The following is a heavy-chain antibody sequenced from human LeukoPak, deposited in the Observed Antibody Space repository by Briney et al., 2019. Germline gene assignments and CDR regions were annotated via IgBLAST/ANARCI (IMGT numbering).Heavy chain of an antibody. CDR1: GFTFSTYA. V-gene: IGHV3-64*01. J-gene: IGHJ4*02. CDR3: ARAPPWDLLDY. D-gene: IGHD1-26*01. Sequence: PGRSLRLSCAASGFTFSTYAMHWVRQAPGKGLEYVSAISRNGGSTYYANSVKGRFTISRDNSKNTLYLQMGSLRAEDMAVYYCARAPPWDLLDYWGQGTLVTVSS. CDR2: ISRNGGST.